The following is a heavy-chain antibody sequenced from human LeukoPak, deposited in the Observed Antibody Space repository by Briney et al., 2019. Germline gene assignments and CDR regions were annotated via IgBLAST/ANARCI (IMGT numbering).Heavy chain of an antibody. D-gene: IGHD3-3*01. V-gene: IGHV3-23*01. CDR2: ISGSGGSI. Sequence: GGSLRLSCAASGFTFSSYAMSWVRQAPGKGLEWVSAISGSGGSIYYADSVKGRFTISRDNSKNTLYLQMNSLRAEDTAVYYCAKETIFGVVIHPYYFDYWGQGTLVTVSS. CDR1: GFTFSSYA. CDR3: AKETIFGVVIHPYYFDY. J-gene: IGHJ4*02.